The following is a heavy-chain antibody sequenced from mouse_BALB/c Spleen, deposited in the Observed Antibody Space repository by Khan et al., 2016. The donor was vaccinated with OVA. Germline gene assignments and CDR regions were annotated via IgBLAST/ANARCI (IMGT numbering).Heavy chain of an antibody. V-gene: IGHV1-22*01. J-gene: IGHJ4*01. CDR1: GYTFTEYT. D-gene: IGHD3-3*01. CDR2: INPNNGVT. CDR3: ARDAGRY. Sequence: EVQLQQSGPELVKPGASVKMSCKTSGYTFTEYTLHWVKQSHGKSLEWIGVINPNNGVTSYNQKFKGKATLTVDKSSSTAYMEFRSLTSADSAVYYCARDAGRYWGQGTSVTVSS.